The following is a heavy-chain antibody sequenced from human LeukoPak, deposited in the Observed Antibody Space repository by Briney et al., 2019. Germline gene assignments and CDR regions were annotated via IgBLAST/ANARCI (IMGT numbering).Heavy chain of an antibody. CDR1: GFTFSSYG. CDR2: ISYDGSNR. J-gene: IGHJ4*02. V-gene: IGHV3-30*18. Sequence: GGSLRLSCAASGFTFSSYGMHWVRQASGKGLEWVGVISYDGSNRYYADSVKGRFTISRDNSKNTLFLQMNSLRAEDTAVYYCAKDLGATVTIALIDYWGQGTLVTVSS. D-gene: IGHD4-17*01. CDR3: AKDLGATVTIALIDY.